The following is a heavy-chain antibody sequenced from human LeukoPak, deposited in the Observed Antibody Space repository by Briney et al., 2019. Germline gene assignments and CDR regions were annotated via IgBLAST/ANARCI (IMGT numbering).Heavy chain of an antibody. CDR3: AREKRWELVSRQTPIAYFDS. CDR1: GGSISSYY. J-gene: IGHJ4*02. V-gene: IGHV4-4*07. D-gene: IGHD1-26*01. Sequence: PSETLSLTCTVSGGSISSYYWSWLRQPAGQGLEWIGRIYTSGSTNYNPSLKSRVTMSVDTSKNQLSLKLSSVTAADTAVYYCAREKRWELVSRQTPIAYFDSWGQGTLVTVSS. CDR2: IYTSGST.